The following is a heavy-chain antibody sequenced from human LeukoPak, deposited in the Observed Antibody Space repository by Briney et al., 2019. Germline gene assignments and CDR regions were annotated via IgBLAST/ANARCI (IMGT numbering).Heavy chain of an antibody. D-gene: IGHD3-10*01. CDR2: INHSGST. J-gene: IGHJ4*01. CDR1: GGSFSDYY. Sequence: SETLSLTCAVYGGSFSDYYWSRIRQPPGKGLEWVGEINHSGSTSYNPSLKSRVTLSVDTSKNQFSLKVTSVTAADTAVYYCARVVRGVMGFEYWGQESWSPSPQ. V-gene: IGHV4-34*01. CDR3: ARVVRGVMGFEY.